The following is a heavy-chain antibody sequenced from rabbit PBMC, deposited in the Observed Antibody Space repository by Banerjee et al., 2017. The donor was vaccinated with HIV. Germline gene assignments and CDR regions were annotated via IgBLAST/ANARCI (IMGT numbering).Heavy chain of an antibody. D-gene: IGHD1-1*01. CDR3: ARDLDGVIGWNFGW. CDR1: GFDFSSSDY. J-gene: IGHJ4*01. CDR2: IAGDSSGFT. Sequence: QSLEESGGDLVKPGASLTLTCKASGFDFSSSDYMCWVRQAPGKGLEWISCIAGDSSGFTYSGTWAKGRFTCSKTSSTTVTLQMTSLTVADTATYFCARDLDGVIGWNFGWWGQGTLVTVS. V-gene: IGHV1S40*01.